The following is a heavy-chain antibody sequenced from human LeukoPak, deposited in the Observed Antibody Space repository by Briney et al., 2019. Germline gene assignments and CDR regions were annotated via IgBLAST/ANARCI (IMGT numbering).Heavy chain of an antibody. D-gene: IGHD6-13*01. CDR2: IYPGDSET. Sequence: GESLKISCTGSGYSFTNYWIGWVRQMPGKGLEWMGIIYPGDSETIYSPSFQGQVTISADKSISTAYLQWSSLKASGTAMYYCARTLAIAGTRVDYWGQGTLVTVSS. J-gene: IGHJ4*02. CDR3: ARTLAIAGTRVDY. V-gene: IGHV5-51*01. CDR1: GYSFTNYW.